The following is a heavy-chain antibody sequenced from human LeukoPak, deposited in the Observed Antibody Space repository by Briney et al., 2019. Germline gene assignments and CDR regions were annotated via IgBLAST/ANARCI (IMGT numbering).Heavy chain of an antibody. CDR3: ATSYFDILTGYRPLSY. CDR1: GYTFISYG. Sequence: SVKVSCKASGYTFISYGFAWVRQAPGQGLEWMGGIIPIFGTANYAQKFQGRVTITADESTSTAYMELSSLRSEDTAVYYCATSYFDILTGYRPLSYWGQGTLVTVSS. D-gene: IGHD3-9*01. V-gene: IGHV1-69*13. J-gene: IGHJ4*02. CDR2: IIPIFGTA.